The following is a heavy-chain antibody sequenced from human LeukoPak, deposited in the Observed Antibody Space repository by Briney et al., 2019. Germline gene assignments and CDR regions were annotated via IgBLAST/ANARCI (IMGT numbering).Heavy chain of an antibody. CDR2: ISSAGTHT. Sequence: PGGSLRLSCAASGFGFVSNAMSWVRQTPGKGLEWVSAISSAGTHTFYADSVKGRFTISRDNSKNTLYLQMNSLRAEDTAIYYCQGLGTDYHFGPFDIWGQGTVVTVSS. D-gene: IGHD3/OR15-3a*01. V-gene: IGHV3-23*01. J-gene: IGHJ3*02. CDR1: GFGFVSNA. CDR3: QGLGTDYHFGPFDI.